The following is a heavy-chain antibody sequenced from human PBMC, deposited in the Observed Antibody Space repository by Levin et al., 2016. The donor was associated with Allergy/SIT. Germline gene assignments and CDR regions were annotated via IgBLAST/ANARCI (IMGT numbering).Heavy chain of an antibody. CDR1: GFTFSSYW. Sequence: GESLKISCAASGFTFSSYWMSWVRQAPGKGLEWVANIKQDGSEKYYVDSVKGRFTISRDNAKNSLYLQMNSLRAEDTAVYYCARDYYDSSGYYNDWGQGTLVTVSS. D-gene: IGHD3-22*01. V-gene: IGHV3-7*03. CDR2: IKQDGSEK. J-gene: IGHJ4*02. CDR3: ARDYYDSSGYYND.